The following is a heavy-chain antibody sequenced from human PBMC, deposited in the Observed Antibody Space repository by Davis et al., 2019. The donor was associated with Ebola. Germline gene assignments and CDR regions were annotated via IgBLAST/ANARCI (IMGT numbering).Heavy chain of an antibody. CDR2: INPSGGST. J-gene: IGHJ4*02. CDR1: GYTFTSYY. CDR3: ARDYYGDYRIDS. D-gene: IGHD4-17*01. Sequence: ASVKVSCKASGYTFTSYYMHWVRQAPGQGLEWMGIINPSGGSTSYAQKFQGRVTMTRDTSTSTVYMEMNSLRDEDTATYYCARDYYGDYRIDSWGQGTLVTVSS. V-gene: IGHV1-46*01.